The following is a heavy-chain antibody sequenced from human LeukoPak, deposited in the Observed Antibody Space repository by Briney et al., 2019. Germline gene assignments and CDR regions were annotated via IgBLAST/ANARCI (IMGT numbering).Heavy chain of an antibody. CDR1: GGSFSGYY. V-gene: IGHV4-34*01. CDR2: IYYSGNT. J-gene: IGHJ4*02. Sequence: PETLSLTCAVYGGSFSGYYWSWIRQPPGKGLEWIGTIYYSGNTYYTPSLKSRVTISVDTSKNQFSLRLSSVTAADTAVYFCMRHEEEDGYNAKPFDFWGQGTLVTVSS. CDR3: MRHEEEDGYNAKPFDF. D-gene: IGHD5-24*01.